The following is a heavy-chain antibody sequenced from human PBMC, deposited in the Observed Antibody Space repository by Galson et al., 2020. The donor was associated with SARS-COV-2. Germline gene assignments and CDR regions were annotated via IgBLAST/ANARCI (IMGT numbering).Heavy chain of an antibody. CDR2: IFSNDEK. CDR3: ARLYYYDSSGYYKEGRSYYYYYYMDV. Sequence: SGPTLVKPTETLTLTCTVSGFSLSNARMGVSWIRHPPGKALEWLAHIFSNDEKSYSTSLQSRLTISKDNSKSQVVLTMTNMHPVDTATYYCARLYYYDSSGYYKEGRSYYYYYYMDVWGKGTTVTVSS. CDR1: GFSLSNARMG. V-gene: IGHV2-26*01. D-gene: IGHD3-22*01. J-gene: IGHJ6*03.